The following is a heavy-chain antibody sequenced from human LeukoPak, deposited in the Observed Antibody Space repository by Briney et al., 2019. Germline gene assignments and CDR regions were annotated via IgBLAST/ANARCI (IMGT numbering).Heavy chain of an antibody. CDR1: GYTFSGYG. D-gene: IGHD3-10*01. Sequence: GASVKVSCKASGYTFSGYGIGWVRQAPGQGLEWMGWISAYNNNANYAQKLQGRVTMTTDTSTSTAYMELRSLRSDDTAVYYCARALSFGAYYAEYHYYYMDVWGKGTTVTVSS. CDR3: ARALSFGAYYAEYHYYYMDV. CDR2: ISAYNNNA. J-gene: IGHJ6*03. V-gene: IGHV1-18*01.